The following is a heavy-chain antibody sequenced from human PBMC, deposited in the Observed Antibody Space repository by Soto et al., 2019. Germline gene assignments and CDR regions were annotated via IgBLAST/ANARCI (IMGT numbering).Heavy chain of an antibody. Sequence: QVQLVESGGVVVQPGRSLRLSCAASGFTFSSYAMHWVRQAPGKGLEWVAVISYDGSNKYYADSVKGRFTISRDNSKNTLYLQMNSLRAEDTAVYYCARDRIAVAGTGNWFDPWGQGTLVTVSS. CDR3: ARDRIAVAGTGNWFDP. V-gene: IGHV3-30-3*01. CDR2: ISYDGSNK. J-gene: IGHJ5*02. D-gene: IGHD6-19*01. CDR1: GFTFSSYA.